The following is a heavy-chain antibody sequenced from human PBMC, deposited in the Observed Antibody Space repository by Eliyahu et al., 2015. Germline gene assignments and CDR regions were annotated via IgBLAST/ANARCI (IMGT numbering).Heavy chain of an antibody. CDR3: AKHYYGSGSYYNVGPRERYDAFDI. CDR1: GGSISXYY. J-gene: IGHJ3*02. V-gene: IGHV4-59*08. CDR2: IYYSGST. Sequence: QVQLQESGPGLVKPSETLSLTCTVSGGSISXYYXSWIRXPPGKGLEWIGYIYYSGSTNYNPSLKSRVTISVDTSKNQFSLKLSSVTAADTAVYYCAKHYYGSGSYYNVGPRERYDAFDIWGQGTMVTVSS. D-gene: IGHD3-10*01.